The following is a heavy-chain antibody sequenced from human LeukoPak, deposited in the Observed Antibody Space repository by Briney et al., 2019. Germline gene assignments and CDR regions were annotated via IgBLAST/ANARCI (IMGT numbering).Heavy chain of an antibody. CDR1: GNSISSYY. Sequence: SETLSLTCTVSGNSISSYYWSWIRQSPGKGLEWIGFIFYSGSTNSNPSLKSRVTISVDTSKNQFSLKLSSVTAADTAVYYCARHGVDDYGDYRGWFDPWGQGTLVTVFS. V-gene: IGHV4-59*08. D-gene: IGHD4-17*01. CDR2: IFYSGST. J-gene: IGHJ5*02. CDR3: ARHGVDDYGDYRGWFDP.